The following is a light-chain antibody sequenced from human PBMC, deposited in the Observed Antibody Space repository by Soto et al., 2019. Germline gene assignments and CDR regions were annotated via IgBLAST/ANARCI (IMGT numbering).Light chain of an antibody. CDR1: SSDVGAYKY. V-gene: IGLV2-14*01. CDR2: EVT. J-gene: IGLJ2*01. CDR3: SSYTSRSTVI. Sequence: QSGLTQPASVSGSPGQSITISCTGTSSDVGAYKYVSWYQHYPGKAPKVIIYEVTNRPSGISNRFSGSKSGNTASLTISRLQTEDEGDYYCSSYTSRSTVIFGGGTKLTVL.